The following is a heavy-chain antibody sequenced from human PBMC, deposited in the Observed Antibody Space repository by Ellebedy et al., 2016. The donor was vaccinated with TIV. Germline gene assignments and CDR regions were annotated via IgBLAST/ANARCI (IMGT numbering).Heavy chain of an antibody. Sequence: ESLKISCTTFGFIFTNYWMSWVRQAPGKGLEWVANIKQDGSETYYVDSVKGRFTISRDNAKKSVYLQMNSLRAEDMAVYYCARFAVPSFNGNYYNDAFDIWGQGTMVTVSS. CDR1: GFIFTNYW. CDR3: ARFAVPSFNGNYYNDAFDI. D-gene: IGHD1-26*01. J-gene: IGHJ3*02. CDR2: IKQDGSET. V-gene: IGHV3-7*01.